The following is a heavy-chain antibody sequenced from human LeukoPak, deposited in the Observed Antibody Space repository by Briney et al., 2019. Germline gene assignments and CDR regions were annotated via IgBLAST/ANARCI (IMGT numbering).Heavy chain of an antibody. J-gene: IGHJ4*02. D-gene: IGHD1-26*01. CDR1: GFTVSSNY. CDR2: ISGSGGDT. Sequence: GGSLRLSCAASGFTVSSNYMSWVRQAPGKGLEWVSAISGSGGDTYYADSVKGRFTISRDNSKNTLYLQMNSLRAEDTAVYYCANKYTGSPVNYWGQGALVIVSS. V-gene: IGHV3-23*01. CDR3: ANKYTGSPVNY.